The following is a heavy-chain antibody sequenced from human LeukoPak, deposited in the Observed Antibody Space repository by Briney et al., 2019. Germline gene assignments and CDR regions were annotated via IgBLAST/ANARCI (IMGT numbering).Heavy chain of an antibody. D-gene: IGHD3-10*01. J-gene: IGHJ4*02. CDR3: ARVKDSGPDDY. CDR2: IYSGGST. V-gene: IGHV3-66*01. Sequence: GGSLRLSCAASGFTVSSNYMSWVRQAPGKGLEWVSVIYSGGSTYYADSVKGRFTTSRDNSKNTLYLQMNSLRAEDTAVYYCARVKDSGPDDYWGQGTLVTVSS. CDR1: GFTVSSNY.